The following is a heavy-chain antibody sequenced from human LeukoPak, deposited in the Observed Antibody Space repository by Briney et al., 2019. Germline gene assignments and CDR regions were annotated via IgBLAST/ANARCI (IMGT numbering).Heavy chain of an antibody. CDR1: GYTFTGYY. CDR2: INPNSGGT. D-gene: IGHD3-9*01. Sequence: GASVKVSCKASGYTFTGYYMHWVRQAPGQGLEWMGWINPNSGGTNYAQKFQGRVTMTRDTSISTAYVELSRLRSDDTAVYYCARVSYDILTGYSFDPWGQGTLVTVSS. J-gene: IGHJ5*02. CDR3: ARVSYDILTGYSFDP. V-gene: IGHV1-2*02.